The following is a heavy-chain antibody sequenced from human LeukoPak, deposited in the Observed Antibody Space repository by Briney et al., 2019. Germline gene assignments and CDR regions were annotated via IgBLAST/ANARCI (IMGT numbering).Heavy chain of an antibody. V-gene: IGHV4-30-4*08. CDR2: IYYSGST. CDR3: ARGPPGSGGPPVYYFDY. D-gene: IGHD3-10*01. J-gene: IGHJ4*02. Sequence: PSETLSLTCTVSGGSISSGDYYWSWIRQPPGKGLEWIGYIYYSGSTYYNPSLKSRVTISVDTSKNQFSLKLSSVTAADTAVYYCARGPPGSGGPPVYYFDYWGQGTLVTVSS. CDR1: GGSISSGDYY.